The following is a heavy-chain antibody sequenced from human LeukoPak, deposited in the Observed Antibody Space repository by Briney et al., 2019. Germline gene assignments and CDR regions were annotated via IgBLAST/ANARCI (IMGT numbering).Heavy chain of an antibody. Sequence: SETLSLTCTVSGSSISSYYWSWIRQPPGKGLEWIGYIYYSGSTNYNPSLKSRVTISVDTSKNQFSLKLNSVTAADTAVYYCASRVGYSGSYSDWGQGTLVTVSS. CDR2: IYYSGST. V-gene: IGHV4-59*08. D-gene: IGHD1-26*01. J-gene: IGHJ4*02. CDR3: ASRVGYSGSYSD. CDR1: GSSISSYY.